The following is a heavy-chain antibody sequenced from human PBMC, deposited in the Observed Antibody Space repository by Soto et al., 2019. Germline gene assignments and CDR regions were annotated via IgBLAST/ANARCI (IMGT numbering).Heavy chain of an antibody. Sequence: QVQLVQSGPELKKPGASVKVSCKASGFTLITYGIDGVRQAPGQGLEWMGWIGANAGNTNFAQKLQGRVTLTTDTSTDTAYMELRSLRSDDTAVYYCARHRSSGWPETPHVDYWGQGTLVTVAS. J-gene: IGHJ4*02. V-gene: IGHV1-18*01. CDR2: IGANAGNT. CDR1: GFTLITYG. D-gene: IGHD6-19*01. CDR3: ARHRSSGWPETPHVDY.